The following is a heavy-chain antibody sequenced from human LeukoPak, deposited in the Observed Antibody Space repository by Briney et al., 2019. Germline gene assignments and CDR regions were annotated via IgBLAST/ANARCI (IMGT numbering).Heavy chain of an antibody. V-gene: IGHV3-23*01. CDR3: AKAPTHGSGDYCHHNY. CDR2: ISCSGGTT. CDR1: GFTFSSYS. Sequence: PGGSLRLFCAASGFTFSSYSMSWVRQAPGKGLEWVSAISCSGGTTYNADSVKGRFTISRDNSKHTLHLQMNRRSAEDTAVYYCAKAPTHGSGDYCHHNYWGQGTLVTVSS. J-gene: IGHJ4*02. D-gene: IGHD3-22*01.